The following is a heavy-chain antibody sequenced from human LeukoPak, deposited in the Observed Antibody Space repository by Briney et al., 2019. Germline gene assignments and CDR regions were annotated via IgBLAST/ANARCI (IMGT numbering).Heavy chain of an antibody. V-gene: IGHV3-7*01. CDR3: ASLGSLFDY. J-gene: IGHJ4*02. CDR2: IKQDGSEK. D-gene: IGHD3-16*01. CDR1: GFTFSSYW. Sequence: GGSLRLSCVASGFTFSSYWMSWVRQAPGKGLEWVANIKQDGSEKYYVDSVKGRFTISRDNAKNSLYLQMNSLRAEDTAVYYCASLGSLFDYWGQGTLVTVSS.